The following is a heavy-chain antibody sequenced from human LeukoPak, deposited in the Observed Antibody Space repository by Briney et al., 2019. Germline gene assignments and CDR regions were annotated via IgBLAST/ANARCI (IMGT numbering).Heavy chain of an antibody. J-gene: IGHJ4*02. D-gene: IGHD6-13*01. CDR3: ARERRGAAAGSERYFVY. CDR2: IYSSGST. Sequence: SETLSLTCAVSGGPISSYYWSWIRQPPGKGLEWIGYIYSSGSTNYNPSLKSRVTISVDTSKNQFSLKLSSVTAADTAVYYCARERRGAAAGSERYFVYWGQGTLVTVSS. V-gene: IGHV4-59*01. CDR1: GGPISSYY.